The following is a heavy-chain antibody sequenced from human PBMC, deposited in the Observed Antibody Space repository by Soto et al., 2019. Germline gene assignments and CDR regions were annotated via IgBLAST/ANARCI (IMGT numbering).Heavy chain of an antibody. CDR2: ISAYNGNT. Sequence: QVQLVQSGAEVKKPGASVKVSCKASGYTFTSYGISWVRQAPGQGLEWMGWISAYNGNTNYAQKLQGRVTMTTDTSTSTDYMELRSLRSDDTAVYYCARDSVRGSSWSNPFFDYWGQGTLVTVSS. CDR1: GYTFTSYG. J-gene: IGHJ4*02. CDR3: ARDSVRGSSWSNPFFDY. D-gene: IGHD6-13*01. V-gene: IGHV1-18*01.